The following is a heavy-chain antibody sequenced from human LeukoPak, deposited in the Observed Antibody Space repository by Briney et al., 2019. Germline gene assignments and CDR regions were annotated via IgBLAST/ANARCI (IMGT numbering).Heavy chain of an antibody. CDR2: IYTSGST. D-gene: IGHD5-18*01. Sequence: SETLSLTCTVSGDSISSYYWSWIRQPPGKGLEWIGRIYTSGSTNYNPSLKSRVTISVDTSKNQFSLKLSSVTAADTAVYYCATLGYSYGTDYWGQGTLVTVSS. CDR3: ATLGYSYGTDY. J-gene: IGHJ4*02. V-gene: IGHV4-4*08. CDR1: GDSISSYY.